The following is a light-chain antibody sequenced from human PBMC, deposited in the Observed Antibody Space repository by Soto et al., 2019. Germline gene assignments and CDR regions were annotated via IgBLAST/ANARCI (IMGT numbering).Light chain of an antibody. CDR1: QSVSSTY. CDR2: GAS. CDR3: QHYTTSSLT. V-gene: IGKV3-20*01. J-gene: IGKJ5*01. Sequence: EILLTQSPGTLSLSPGERATLSCRASQSVSSTYLAWYQQKPGQAPRLLIYGASNRATGIADTFSGGGSGTDFTLTISRLEPEDFAVYYCQHYTTSSLTFGQGTRLEIK.